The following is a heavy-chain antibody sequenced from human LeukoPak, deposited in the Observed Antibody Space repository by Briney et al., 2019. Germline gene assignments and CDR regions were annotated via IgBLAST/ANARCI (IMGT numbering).Heavy chain of an antibody. Sequence: SETLSLTCTVSGGSINSLYWSWIRQPPGKGLEWIGYIYYSGSTNYNPSLKSRVTISVDTSKNQFSLKLNSVTAADAAVYHCARSRGTGFIFDYWGQGALVTVSS. CDR3: ARSRGTGFIFDY. CDR2: IYYSGST. CDR1: GGSINSLY. J-gene: IGHJ4*02. V-gene: IGHV4-59*01. D-gene: IGHD3-10*01.